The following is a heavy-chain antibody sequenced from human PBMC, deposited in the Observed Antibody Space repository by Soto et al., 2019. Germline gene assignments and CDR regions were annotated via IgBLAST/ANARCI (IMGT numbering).Heavy chain of an antibody. D-gene: IGHD1-26*01. J-gene: IGHJ4*02. V-gene: IGHV4-4*07. CDR2: VYSSGTT. Sequence: QVQLQASGPGLVKPSATLSLTCTVSGGSISTYYWRWIRQSAGKRLEWIGRVYSSGTTNYNPSLNSRVTMSVDTSTNQFSLNLNSVTAADTAVYYCARGVSYGTGFDYWGQGTLVTVSS. CDR3: ARGVSYGTGFDY. CDR1: GGSISTYY.